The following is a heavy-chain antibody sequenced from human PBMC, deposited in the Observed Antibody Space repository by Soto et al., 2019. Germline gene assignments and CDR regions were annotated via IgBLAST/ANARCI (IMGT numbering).Heavy chain of an antibody. J-gene: IGHJ6*02. CDR1: GGSFIDYS. CDR2: IYHSGST. D-gene: IGHD3-22*01. V-gene: IGHV4-34*01. Sequence: PSETLSLTCAVYGGSFIDYSWSWVRQPPGKGLEWTGEIYHSGSTNYNPSLKSRVTISVDKSKNQFSLKLSSVTAADTAVYYCAREWFLAFGMDVWGQGTTVTVSS. CDR3: AREWFLAFGMDV.